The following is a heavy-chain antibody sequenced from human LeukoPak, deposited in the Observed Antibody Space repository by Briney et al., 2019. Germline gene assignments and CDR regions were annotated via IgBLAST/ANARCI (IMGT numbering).Heavy chain of an antibody. CDR1: GGTFISYA. D-gene: IGHD4-11*01. J-gene: IGHJ4*02. V-gene: IGHV1-69*13. Sequence: ASVKVSCKASGGTFISYAISWVRQAPGQGLEWMGGIIPIFGTANYAQKFQGRVTITADESTSTAYMELSSLRSEDTAVYYCARDAAYSNCEEFDYWGQGTLVTVSS. CDR3: ARDAAYSNCEEFDY. CDR2: IIPIFGTA.